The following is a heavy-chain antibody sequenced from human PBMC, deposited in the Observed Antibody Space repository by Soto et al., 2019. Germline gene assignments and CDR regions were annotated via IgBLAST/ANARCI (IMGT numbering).Heavy chain of an antibody. CDR3: GKYVTGTSYGLDV. D-gene: IGHD2-21*02. J-gene: IGHJ6*02. V-gene: IGHV3-23*01. CDR2: ISDSGGST. CDR1: GFTFSSYA. Sequence: QLLESGGGLVQPGGSPRLSCAASGFTFSSYAMNWVRQAPGEGLEWVSGISDSGGSTYYADSVRGRFTISRDNSKNTLYLQMNSLRAEDTAVYYCGKYVTGTSYGLDVWGQGTTVTVSS.